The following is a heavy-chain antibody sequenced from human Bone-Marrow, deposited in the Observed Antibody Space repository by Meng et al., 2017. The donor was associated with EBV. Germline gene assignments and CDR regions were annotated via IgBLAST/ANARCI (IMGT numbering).Heavy chain of an antibody. J-gene: IGHJ5*02. CDR2: INPSGGST. V-gene: IGHV1-46*01. Sequence: QGKLGQSGDEVKKPGASLKVSCKASGYTFTGYYIHWVRQAPGQGLEWMGIINPSGGSTSYAQKFQGRVTMTRDTSTSTVYMELSSLRSEDTAVYYCAISRIVGATGSWFAPWGQGTLVTVSS. CDR3: AISRIVGATGSWFAP. CDR1: GYTFTGYY. D-gene: IGHD1-26*01.